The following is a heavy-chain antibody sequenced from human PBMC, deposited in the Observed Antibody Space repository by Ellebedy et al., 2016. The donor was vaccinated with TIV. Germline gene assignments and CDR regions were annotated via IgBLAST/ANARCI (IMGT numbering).Heavy chain of an antibody. CDR2: IIPIFGTA. CDR3: ARGYSSGWYAYYYGMDV. V-gene: IGHV1-69*13. Sequence: SVKVSCXASGYTFTGYYMHWVRQAPGQGLEWMGGIIPIFGTANYAQKFQGRVTITADESTSTAYMELSSLRSEDTAVYYCARGYSSGWYAYYYGMDVWGQGTTVTVSS. D-gene: IGHD6-19*01. J-gene: IGHJ6*02. CDR1: GYTFTGYY.